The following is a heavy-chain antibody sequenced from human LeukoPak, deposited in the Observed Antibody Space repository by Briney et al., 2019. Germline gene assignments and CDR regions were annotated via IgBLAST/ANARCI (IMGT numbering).Heavy chain of an antibody. J-gene: IGHJ3*02. V-gene: IGHV3-30-3*01. CDR1: GFTFSSYA. CDR2: ISYDGSNK. CDR3: AKGGRYCSGGSCYSRQGAFDI. Sequence: GGSLRLSCAASGFTFSSYAVHWVRQAPGKGLEWVAVISYDGSNKYYADSVKGRFTISRDNSKNTLYLQMNSLRAEDTAVYYCAKGGRYCSGGSCYSRQGAFDIWGQGTMVTVSS. D-gene: IGHD2-15*01.